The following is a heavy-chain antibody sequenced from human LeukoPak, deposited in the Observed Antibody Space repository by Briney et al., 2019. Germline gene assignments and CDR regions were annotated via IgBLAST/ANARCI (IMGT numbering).Heavy chain of an antibody. V-gene: IGHV3-30-3*01. CDR2: IGYDGGNI. Sequence: GRSLRLSCAASGFTFSNYAMHWVRQAPGKGLEWVAVIGYDGGNIHYADSVKGRFTISRDNSKNTLYLQMNSLRVEDTAVYYCARVGGCSGYGAGRLDFFDYWGQGTLVTVSS. CDR3: ARVGGCSGYGAGRLDFFDY. D-gene: IGHD5-12*01. CDR1: GFTFSNYA. J-gene: IGHJ4*02.